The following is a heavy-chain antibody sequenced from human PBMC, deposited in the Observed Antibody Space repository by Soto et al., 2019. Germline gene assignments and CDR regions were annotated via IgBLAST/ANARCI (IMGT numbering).Heavy chain of an antibody. CDR2: ISGSGGST. CDR3: AKDRGYSYGWDYFDY. D-gene: IGHD5-18*01. Sequence: GGSLRLSCAASGFTFSSYAMSGVRQAPGKGLEWVSAISGSGGSTYYADSVKGRFTISRDNSKNTLYLQMNSLRAEDTAVYYCAKDRGYSYGWDYFDYWGQGTLVTVSS. V-gene: IGHV3-23*01. J-gene: IGHJ4*02. CDR1: GFTFSSYA.